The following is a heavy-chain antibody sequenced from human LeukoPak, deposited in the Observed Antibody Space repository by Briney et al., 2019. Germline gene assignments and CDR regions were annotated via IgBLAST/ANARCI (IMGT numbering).Heavy chain of an antibody. CDR2: IGSTGGGSVK. J-gene: IGHJ4*02. CDR3: TRDRAYSSGWYFDY. Sequence: GGSLRLSCVTSGFTFNSYDMIWVRQAPGKGLEWVAYIGSTGGGSVKYYAGSVDGRFSISRDNAKHTLYLQLNSLGVRDVAFYSWTRDRAYSSGWYFDYWGLGTLVTVSS. CDR1: GFTFNSYD. D-gene: IGHD6-19*01. V-gene: IGHV3-48*03.